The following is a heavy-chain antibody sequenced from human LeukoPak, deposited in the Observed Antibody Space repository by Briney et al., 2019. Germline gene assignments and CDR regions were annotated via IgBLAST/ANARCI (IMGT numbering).Heavy chain of an antibody. CDR1: GGSFSGYY. V-gene: IGHV4-34*01. J-gene: IGHJ4*02. Sequence: TSETLSLTCAVYGGSFSGYYWSWIRRPPGKGLEWIGESNHSRSTNYNPSLKSRVTISVDTSKNQFSLKLSSVTAADTAVYYCARGRIAVAVWDYWGQGTLVTVSS. CDR3: ARGRIAVAVWDY. D-gene: IGHD6-19*01. CDR2: SNHSRST.